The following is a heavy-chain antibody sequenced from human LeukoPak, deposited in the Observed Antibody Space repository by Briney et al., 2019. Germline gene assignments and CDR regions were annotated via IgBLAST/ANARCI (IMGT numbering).Heavy chain of an antibody. Sequence: PSETLSLTCTVSGGSISSYYWSWIRQPPGKGLEWIGYIYYSGSTNYNPSLKSRVTISVDTSKNQSSLKLSSVTAADTAVYYCARVVPYRGYRPYYGMDVWGQGTTVTVSS. CDR2: IYYSGST. V-gene: IGHV4-59*01. CDR3: ARVVPYRGYRPYYGMDV. D-gene: IGHD6-13*01. CDR1: GGSISSYY. J-gene: IGHJ6*02.